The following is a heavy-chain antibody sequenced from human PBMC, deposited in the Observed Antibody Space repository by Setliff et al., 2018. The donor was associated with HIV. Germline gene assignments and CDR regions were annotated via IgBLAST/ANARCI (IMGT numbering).Heavy chain of an antibody. J-gene: IGHJ4*02. Sequence: PGGSLRLSCAASGFTFDDYTMHWVRQAPGKGLEWVSLISWDGDSTYYADSVKGRFTNSRDNSKNSLYLQMNSLRTEDTALYYCVKGVEYGDYGSDYWGQGTLVTVSS. CDR3: VKGVEYGDYGSDY. D-gene: IGHD4-17*01. CDR2: ISWDGDST. V-gene: IGHV3-43*01. CDR1: GFTFDDYT.